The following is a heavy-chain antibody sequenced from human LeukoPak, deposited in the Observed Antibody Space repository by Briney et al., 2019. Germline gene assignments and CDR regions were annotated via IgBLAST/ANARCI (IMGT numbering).Heavy chain of an antibody. J-gene: IGHJ4*02. V-gene: IGHV1-69*04. CDR3: ARDSFNEGIAAAGNDY. D-gene: IGHD6-13*01. CDR2: IIPIFGIA. CDR1: GGTFSSYA. Sequence: GSSVKVSCKASGGTFSSYAISWVRQAPGQGLEWMGRIIPIFGIANYAQKFQGRVTITAGKSTSTAYMELSSLRSEDTAVYYCARDSFNEGIAAAGNDYWGQGTLVTVSS.